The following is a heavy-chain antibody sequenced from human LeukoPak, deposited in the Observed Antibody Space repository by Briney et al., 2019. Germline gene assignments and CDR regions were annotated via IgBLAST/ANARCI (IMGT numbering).Heavy chain of an antibody. J-gene: IGHJ5*02. CDR1: GFTFSSYW. D-gene: IGHD6-13*01. CDR2: IKQDGSGK. Sequence: GGSLRLSCAASGFTFSSYWMSWVRQAPGKGLEWVANIKQDGSGKYYVDSVKGRFTISRDNAKNSLYLQMNSLRAEDTAVYYCARDPSSSSWYKEGPWSDPWGQGTLVTVSS. CDR3: ARDPSSSSWYKEGPWSDP. V-gene: IGHV3-7*01.